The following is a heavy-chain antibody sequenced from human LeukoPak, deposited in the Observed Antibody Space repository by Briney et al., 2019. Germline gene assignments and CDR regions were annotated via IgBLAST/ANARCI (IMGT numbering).Heavy chain of an antibody. D-gene: IGHD5-12*01. CDR1: GFTFSSYA. CDR2: ISGSGGST. CDR3: AKDLYSGYDYRSFDY. V-gene: IGHV3-23*01. Sequence: QSGGSLRLSCAASGFTFSSYAMSWVRQAPGKGLEWVSAISGSGGSTYYADSVKGRFTISRDNSKNTLYLQMNSLRAEDTAVYYCAKDLYSGYDYRSFDYWGQGTLVTVSS. J-gene: IGHJ4*02.